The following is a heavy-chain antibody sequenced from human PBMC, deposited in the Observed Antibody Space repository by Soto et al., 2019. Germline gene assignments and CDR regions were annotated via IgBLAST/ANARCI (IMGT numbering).Heavy chain of an antibody. CDR1: GYTFTSYD. CDR3: ASGVWSGYWPYYYYGMDV. J-gene: IGHJ6*02. V-gene: IGHV1-8*01. Sequence: QVQLVQSGAEVKKPGASVKVTCKASGYTFTSYDINWVRQATGQGLEWMGWMNPNSGNTGYAQKFQGRVTMTRNTSISTAYMELSSLRSEDTAVYYCASGVWSGYWPYYYYGMDVWGQGTTVTVSS. CDR2: MNPNSGNT. D-gene: IGHD3-3*01.